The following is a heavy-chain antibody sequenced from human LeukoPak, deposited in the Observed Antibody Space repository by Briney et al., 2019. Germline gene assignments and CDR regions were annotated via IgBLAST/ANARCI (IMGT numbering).Heavy chain of an antibody. D-gene: IGHD1-26*01. Sequence: GAPVKVSCKASGYTFTSYGISWVRQAPGQGLEWMGWISAYNGNTNYAQKLQGRVTMTTDTSTSTAYMELRSLRSDDTAVYYCARDRAGWELTGNFDYWGQGALVTVSS. CDR2: ISAYNGNT. V-gene: IGHV1-18*01. CDR1: GYTFTSYG. CDR3: ARDRAGWELTGNFDY. J-gene: IGHJ4*02.